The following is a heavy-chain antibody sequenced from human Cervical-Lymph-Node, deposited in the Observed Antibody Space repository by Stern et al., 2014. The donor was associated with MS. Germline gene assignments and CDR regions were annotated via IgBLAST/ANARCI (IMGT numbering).Heavy chain of an antibody. CDR3: ARDKMHAFDY. D-gene: IGHD2-8*01. CDR2: ISADSGTT. Sequence: VQLLESGTEVKKPGASLIVSCKASGSTFTSYGIRWGRQAPGQGLEWVGWISADSGTTKYAQNLRDRITLTRDTSTGTAYMELRTLRSEDTAVYYCARDKMHAFDYWGQGTLVSVSS. J-gene: IGHJ4*02. V-gene: IGHV1-18*01. CDR1: GSTFTSYG.